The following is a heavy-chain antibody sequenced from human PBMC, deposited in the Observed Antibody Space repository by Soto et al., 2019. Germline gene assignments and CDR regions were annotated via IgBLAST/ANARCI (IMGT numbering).Heavy chain of an antibody. CDR3: AKDPTTVTTPD. CDR2: ISYDGSNK. D-gene: IGHD4-17*01. CDR1: RESVCSYG. J-gene: IGHJ4*02. V-gene: IGHV3-33*05. Sequence: LSSASCRESVCSYGMHGVLQAPGKGLEWVAVISYDGSNKYYADSVKGRFTISRDNSKNTLYLQMNSLRAEDTAVYYCAKDPTTVTTPDWSQGTLVTVSS.